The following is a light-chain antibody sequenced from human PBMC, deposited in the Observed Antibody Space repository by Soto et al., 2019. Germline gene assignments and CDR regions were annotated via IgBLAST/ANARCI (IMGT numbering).Light chain of an antibody. V-gene: IGKV3-11*01. CDR3: QQYDNWPVT. J-gene: IGKJ4*01. CDR2: DSS. CDR1: QSVDKF. Sequence: VELTQSPATLSLSPGETATLSCRASQSVDKFLAWYQQRPGQPPRLLMFDSSNRATGVPVRFSGSGSGTVFTLTINSLQSEDFAVYYCQQYDNWPVTFGGGTKVDIK.